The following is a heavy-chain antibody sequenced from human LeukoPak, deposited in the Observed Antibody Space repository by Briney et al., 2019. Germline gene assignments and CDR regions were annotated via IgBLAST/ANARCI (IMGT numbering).Heavy chain of an antibody. D-gene: IGHD6-19*01. CDR1: GFXFSDYY. V-gene: IGHV3-11*06. J-gene: IGHJ4*02. CDR2: ISGSSSHT. Sequence: GGSLRLSCAASGFXFSDYYISWIRQAPGKGLEWVSYISGSSSHTNYADSVKGRFTISRDNAKNSMYLQMNSLRADDTGIYYCARSGGRGWYPADYWGQGTLVTVSS. CDR3: ARSGGRGWYPADY.